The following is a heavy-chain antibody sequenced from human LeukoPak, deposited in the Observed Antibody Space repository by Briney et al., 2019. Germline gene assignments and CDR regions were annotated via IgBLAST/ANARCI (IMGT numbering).Heavy chain of an antibody. J-gene: IGHJ5*02. CDR1: GGSISSSSYY. CDR2: IYYSGST. D-gene: IGHD3-10*02. CDR3: ASRLYYVNWFDP. Sequence: SETLSLTCTVSGGSISSSSYYWGWIRQPPGKGLEWIGSIYYSGSTYYNPSLKSRVTISVDTSKDQFSLKLSSVTAADTAVYYCASRLYYVNWFDPWGQGTLVTVSS. V-gene: IGHV4-39*01.